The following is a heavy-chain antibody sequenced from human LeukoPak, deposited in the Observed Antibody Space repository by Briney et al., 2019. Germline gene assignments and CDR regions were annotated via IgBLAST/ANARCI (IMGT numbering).Heavy chain of an antibody. CDR3: VRQFAS. V-gene: IGHV3-48*01. J-gene: IGHJ4*02. CDR1: GFTFGDHI. Sequence: GGSLRLSCAASGFTFGDHIMNWVRQLPGKRLEWVAYVSGSGSTVYYADSVKGRFTVSRDNGKSSLYLQMNSLRVEDTALYYCVRQFASWGQGTLVTISS. CDR2: VSGSGSTV.